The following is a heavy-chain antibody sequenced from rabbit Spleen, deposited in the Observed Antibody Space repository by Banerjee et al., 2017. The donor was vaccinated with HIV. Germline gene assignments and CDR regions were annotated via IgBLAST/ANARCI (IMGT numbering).Heavy chain of an antibody. CDR2: IEAGSSGVT. V-gene: IGHV1S45*01. Sequence: QQQLEESGGGLVKPGGTLTLTCKASGIDFSSDSYMCWVRQAPGKGLEWIACIEAGSSGVTYFASWAKGRFTISKTSSTTVTLQMTSLTAADTATYFCARDTSSSVASYGMDLWGPGTLVTVS. CDR1: GIDFSSDSY. J-gene: IGHJ6*01. D-gene: IGHD1-1*01. CDR3: ARDTSSSVASYGMDL.